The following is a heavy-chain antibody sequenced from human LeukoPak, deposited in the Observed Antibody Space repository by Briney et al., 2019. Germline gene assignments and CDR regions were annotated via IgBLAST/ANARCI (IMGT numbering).Heavy chain of an antibody. Sequence: SVKVSCKAPGGTFSSYAISWVRQAPGQGLEWMGGIIPIFGTANYAQKFQGRVTITADESTSTAYMELSSLRSEDTAVYYCARESAGSTSCYGPRPCRDYYYGMDVWGQGTTVTVSS. D-gene: IGHD2-2*01. CDR1: GGTFSSYA. CDR2: IIPIFGTA. V-gene: IGHV1-69*13. J-gene: IGHJ6*02. CDR3: ARESAGSTSCYGPRPCRDYYYGMDV.